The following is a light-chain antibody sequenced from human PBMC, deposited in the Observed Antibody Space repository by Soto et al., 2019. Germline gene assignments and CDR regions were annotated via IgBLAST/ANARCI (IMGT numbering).Light chain of an antibody. Sequence: QSVLTQPPSVSGAPGQRVTISCTGSGSNIGAGYDVQWYQQLPGTAPKLLISGNSNRPSGVPDRFSGSKSGTSASLVITGLRAEDEADYYCQSYDSSLSCVVFGGGTKLTVL. CDR3: QSYDSSLSCVV. J-gene: IGLJ2*01. CDR2: GNS. CDR1: GSNIGAGYD. V-gene: IGLV1-40*01.